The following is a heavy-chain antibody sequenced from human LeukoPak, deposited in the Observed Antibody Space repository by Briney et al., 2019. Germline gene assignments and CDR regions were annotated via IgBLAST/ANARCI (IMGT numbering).Heavy chain of an antibody. CDR3: ATETIGRHYDY. Sequence: GGSLRLSCAASGFSFSSSGINWVRQAPGKGLEWVSSIGSTGTDRYYADSVKGRFTISRDDAKNSLYLQMNSLRAEDTAVYYCATETIGRHYDYWGQGTLLTVSS. CDR2: IGSTGTDR. CDR1: GFSFSSSG. D-gene: IGHD1-14*01. V-gene: IGHV3-21*01. J-gene: IGHJ4*02.